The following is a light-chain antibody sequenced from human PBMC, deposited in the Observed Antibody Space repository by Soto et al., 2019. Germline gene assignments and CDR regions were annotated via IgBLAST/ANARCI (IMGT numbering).Light chain of an antibody. CDR3: QRYENYWT. Sequence: DIQLTQSPSTLSAFVGDRVTITCRASQSISYWLAWYQHKPGKAPKLLIYDASNLESGVPSRFSGSLSGTEFSLTISSLQPDDYGTYYCQRYENYWTFGQGTKVEI. CDR2: DAS. CDR1: QSISYW. V-gene: IGKV1-5*01. J-gene: IGKJ1*01.